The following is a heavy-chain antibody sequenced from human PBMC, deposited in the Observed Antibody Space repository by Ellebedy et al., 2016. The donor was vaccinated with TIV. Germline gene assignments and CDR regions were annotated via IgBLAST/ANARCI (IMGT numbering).Heavy chain of an antibody. CDR1: GFTFDDYA. CDR3: ARESGRNRPSDFDI. J-gene: IGHJ3*02. V-gene: IGHV3-9*01. Sequence: SLKISCAASGFTFDDYAMHWVRLVPGKGLEWVSGISWDSGSIGYADSVEGRFTISRDNAKNSLYVQMNSLRADDTALYYCARESGRNRPSDFDIWGQGTMVTVSS. D-gene: IGHD1-26*01. CDR2: ISWDSGSI.